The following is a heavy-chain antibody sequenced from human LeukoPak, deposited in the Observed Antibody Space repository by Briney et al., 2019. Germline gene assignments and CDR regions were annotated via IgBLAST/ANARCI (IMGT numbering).Heavy chain of an antibody. V-gene: IGHV3-23*01. J-gene: IGHJ4*02. D-gene: IGHD3-3*01. CDR2: ISGSGGST. Sequence: PGGSLRLSCAASGFTFGSYAMSWVRQAPGKGLEWVSAISGSGGSTYYADSVKGRFTISRDNSKNTLYLQMNSLRAEDTAVYYCAKDPSGVRFLEWLTGFDYWGQGTLVTVSS. CDR1: GFTFGSYA. CDR3: AKDPSGVRFLEWLTGFDY.